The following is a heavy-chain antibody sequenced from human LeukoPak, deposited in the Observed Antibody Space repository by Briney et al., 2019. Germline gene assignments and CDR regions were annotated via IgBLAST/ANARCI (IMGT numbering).Heavy chain of an antibody. CDR3: AKDLRRRVAQTYYYYMDV. D-gene: IGHD2-15*01. CDR1: GFTFSSYA. Sequence: PGGSLRLSCAASGFTFSSYAMSWVRQAPGKGLEWVSAISGSGGSTYYADSVKGRFTISRDNSKNTLILEMNSLRAEDTAVYYCAKDLRRRVAQTYYYYMDVWGKGTTVTISS. J-gene: IGHJ6*03. CDR2: ISGSGGST. V-gene: IGHV3-23*01.